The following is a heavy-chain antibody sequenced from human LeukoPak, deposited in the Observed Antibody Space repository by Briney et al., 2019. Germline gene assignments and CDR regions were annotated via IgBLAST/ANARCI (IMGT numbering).Heavy chain of an antibody. Sequence: GGSLRLSCAASGFTFSSYGMSWVRQAPGKGLEWVSAISGSGGSTYYADSVKGRFTISRDNSKNTLYLQMNSLRAEDTAVYYCAKDEPEYSSGWYECWGQGTLVTVSS. V-gene: IGHV3-23*01. CDR2: ISGSGGST. CDR1: GFTFSSYG. CDR3: AKDEPEYSSGWYEC. D-gene: IGHD6-19*01. J-gene: IGHJ5*01.